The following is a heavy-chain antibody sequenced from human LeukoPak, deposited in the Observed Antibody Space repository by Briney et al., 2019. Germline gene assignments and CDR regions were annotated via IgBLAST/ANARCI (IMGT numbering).Heavy chain of an antibody. CDR3: ASEGPRLRYFASVAAFDI. CDR2: INHSGST. CDR1: GGSFSGYY. J-gene: IGHJ3*02. D-gene: IGHD3-9*01. Sequence: SETLSLTCAVYGGSFSGYYWSWIRQPPGKGLEWSGEINHSGSTNYNPSLRSRVTISVDTSKNQFSLKLSSVTAADTAVYYCASEGPRLRYFASVAAFDIWGQGTMVTVSS. V-gene: IGHV4-34*01.